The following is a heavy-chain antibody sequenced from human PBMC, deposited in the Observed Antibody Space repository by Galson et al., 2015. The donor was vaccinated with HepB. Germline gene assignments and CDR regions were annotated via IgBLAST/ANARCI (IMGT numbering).Heavy chain of an antibody. D-gene: IGHD5-18*01. J-gene: IGHJ4*02. CDR1: GGSFSDYF. Sequence: ETLSLTCAVYGGSFSDYFWTRIRQPPGKGLEWIGQTTHSGITNYHPSLESRVTISVDTSKNQFYLRLSSVTAADTGIYYCARVKPLWFSSLKVPHCFDYWGQGALVTVSS. CDR3: ARVKPLWFSSLKVPHCFDY. V-gene: IGHV4-34*01. CDR2: TTHSGIT.